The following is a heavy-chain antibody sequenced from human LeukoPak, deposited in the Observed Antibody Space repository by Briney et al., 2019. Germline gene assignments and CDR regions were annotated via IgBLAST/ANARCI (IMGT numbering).Heavy chain of an antibody. D-gene: IGHD6-19*01. Sequence: GRSLRLSCAASGFTFSSYGMHWVRQAPGKGLEWVAVIWYDGSNKYYADSVKGRFTISRDNSKNTLYLQMNSLRAEDTAVQYCAREFSKATVADYWGQGTLVTVSS. V-gene: IGHV3-33*01. CDR3: AREFSKATVADY. CDR1: GFTFSSYG. CDR2: IWYDGSNK. J-gene: IGHJ4*02.